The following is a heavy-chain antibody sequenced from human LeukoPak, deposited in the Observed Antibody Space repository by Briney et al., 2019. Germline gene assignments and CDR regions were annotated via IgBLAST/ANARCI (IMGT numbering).Heavy chain of an antibody. CDR3: IRGGANSPFDY. V-gene: IGHV3-49*02. D-gene: IGHD1-1*01. Sequence: SWVRQPPGKGLEWVGFIRSKAYGGTTEDAASAKGRFAISRDDSKSIAYLQMNSLKTEDTAVYYCIRGGANSPFDYWGQGTLVTVSS. J-gene: IGHJ4*02. CDR2: IRSKAYGGTT.